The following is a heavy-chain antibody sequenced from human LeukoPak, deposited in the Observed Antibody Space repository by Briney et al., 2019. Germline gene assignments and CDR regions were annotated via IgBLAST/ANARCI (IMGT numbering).Heavy chain of an antibody. V-gene: IGHV1-2*02. J-gene: IGHJ4*02. CDR2: INPNSGGT. CDR3: ARGPIVVVPAASFDY. CDR1: GYAFTGYY. D-gene: IGHD2-2*01. Sequence: ASVKVSCKASGYAFTGYYMHWVRQAPGQGLEWMGWINPNSGGTNYAQKFQGRVTMTRDTSISTAYMELSRLRSDDTAVYYCARGPIVVVPAASFDYWGQGTLVTVSS.